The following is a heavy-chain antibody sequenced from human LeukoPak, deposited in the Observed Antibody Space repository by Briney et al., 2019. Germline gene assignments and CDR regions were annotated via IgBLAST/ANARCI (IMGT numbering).Heavy chain of an antibody. CDR1: GGTFSSYT. CDR2: IIPILGIA. V-gene: IGHV1-69*04. Sequence: SVKVSCKASGGTFSSYTISWVRQAPGQGLEWMGRIIPILGIANYEHKFQGRVTITADKSTSTAYMELSSLRYEDTAVYYCARDIAAAGTGRAFDIWGQGTMVTVSS. CDR3: ARDIAAAGTGRAFDI. D-gene: IGHD6-13*01. J-gene: IGHJ3*02.